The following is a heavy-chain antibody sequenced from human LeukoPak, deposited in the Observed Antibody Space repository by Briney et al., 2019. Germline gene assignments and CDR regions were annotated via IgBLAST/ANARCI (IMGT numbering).Heavy chain of an antibody. CDR1: GGSISSGDYY. CDR2: IYYTGST. CDR3: ARGDIVVVLNGIYYGMDV. Sequence: PSQTLSLTCTVSGGSISSGDYYWSWIRQPPGKGLEWIGYIYYTGSTYYNPSLKSRVTISVDTSKNQFSLKLSSVTAADTAVYYCARGDIVVVLNGIYYGMDVWGKGTTVTVSS. J-gene: IGHJ6*04. V-gene: IGHV4-30-4*01. D-gene: IGHD2-2*01.